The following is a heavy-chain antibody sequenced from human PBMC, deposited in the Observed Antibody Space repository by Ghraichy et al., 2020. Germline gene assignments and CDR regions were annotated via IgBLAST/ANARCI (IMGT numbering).Heavy chain of an antibody. Sequence: SETLSLTCTVSGGSISSGTYSWTWIRKPPGKGLEWIGYIYYTGSAFYNPSLKSRVAISLDSFYSNRFSLKLTSVTAADTAVYYCAVLASTCVDVWGQGKSVTLSS. CDR3: AVLASTCVDV. J-gene: IGHJ6*02. V-gene: IGHV4-30-2*01. CDR1: GGSISSGTYS. CDR2: IYYTGSA. D-gene: IGHD3-3*01.